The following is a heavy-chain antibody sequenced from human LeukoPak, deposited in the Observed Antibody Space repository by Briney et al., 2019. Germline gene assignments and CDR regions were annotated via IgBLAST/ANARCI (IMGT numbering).Heavy chain of an antibody. CDR2: INHSGST. Sequence: SETLSLTCAVYGGSFSGYYWSWIRQPPGKGLEWIGEINHSGSTNYNPSLKSRVTISVDTSKNQFSLKLSSVTAADTAVYYCARTRPKGLNSSGYHYRLANWFDPWGQGTTVTVSS. D-gene: IGHD3-22*01. V-gene: IGHV4-34*01. CDR1: GGSFSGYY. CDR3: ARTRPKGLNSSGYHYRLANWFDP. J-gene: IGHJ5*01.